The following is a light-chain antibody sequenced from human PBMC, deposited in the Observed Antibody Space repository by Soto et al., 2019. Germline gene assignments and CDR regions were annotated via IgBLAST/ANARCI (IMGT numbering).Light chain of an antibody. CDR2: EVI. V-gene: IGLV2-14*01. CDR3: SSYTTNNTVV. Sequence: QSVLTQPASVSGSPGQSITISCTGTSSDVGGYNYVSWYQHHPGKAPKLMIYEVINRPSGVSNRFSGSKSGNTASLTISGLQAEDEADYYCSSYTTNNTVVFGGGNKLTVL. CDR1: SSDVGGYNY. J-gene: IGLJ2*01.